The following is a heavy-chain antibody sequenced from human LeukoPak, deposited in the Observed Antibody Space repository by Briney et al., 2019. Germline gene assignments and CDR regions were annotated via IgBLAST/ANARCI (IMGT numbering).Heavy chain of an antibody. J-gene: IGHJ3*02. V-gene: IGHV1-8*01. CDR3: ARGSHPYRYGEDAFDI. CDR1: GYTFTSYD. CDR2: MNPNTGDT. D-gene: IGHD3-10*01. Sequence: GASVKVSCKASGYTFTSYDINWVRQATGQGPEWMGWMNPNTGDTGYAQRFQGRVTMTRNTSINTAYMELSSLRSEDTAVYYCARGSHPYRYGEDAFDIWGQGTMVTVSS.